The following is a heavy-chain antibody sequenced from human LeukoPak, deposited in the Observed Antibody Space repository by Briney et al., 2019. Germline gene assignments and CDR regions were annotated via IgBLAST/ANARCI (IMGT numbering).Heavy chain of an antibody. CDR1: GGSISSYY. CDR2: ISTSGST. D-gene: IGHD6-13*01. CDR3: ARVVEYTSSWYRFVWFDP. J-gene: IGHJ5*02. V-gene: IGHV4-4*07. Sequence: SETLSLTCTVSGGSISSYYWSWIRQPAGKGLEWIGRISTSGSTNYNPSLKSRVTMSVDTSNNQFSLKLTSVTAADTVIYYCARVVEYTSSWYRFVWFDPWGQGILVTVSS.